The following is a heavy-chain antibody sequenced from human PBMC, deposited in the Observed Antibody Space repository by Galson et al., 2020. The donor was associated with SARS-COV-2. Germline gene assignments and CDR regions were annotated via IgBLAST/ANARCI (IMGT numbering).Heavy chain of an antibody. Sequence: GGSLRLSCVASGFTFNTYWMSWVRQAPGKGLEWVANIKDDGSEKHYVDSVKGRFTISRDNARNSLYVQMNSLRAEDTAVYYCARILPTYGYYFDNWGRGTLVAVSS. V-gene: IGHV3-7*01. CDR3: ARILPTYGYYFDN. J-gene: IGHJ4*02. CDR2: IKDDGSEK. CDR1: GFTFNTYW. D-gene: IGHD2-8*01.